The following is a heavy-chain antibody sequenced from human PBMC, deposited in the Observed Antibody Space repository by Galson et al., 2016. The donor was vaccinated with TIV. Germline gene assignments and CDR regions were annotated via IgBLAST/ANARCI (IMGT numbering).Heavy chain of an antibody. CDR3: ARGNTLGPNWYLVL. D-gene: IGHD4-11*01. Sequence: SVKVSCKASGYKFIDYYLHWVRQAPGQGLEWMGWINPNSGSSGGTLLAPKFQGRVTMTKTTSIATVYMELSRLQSDDTAIYYCARGNTLGPNWYLVLWGRGSLVIVSS. CDR2: INPNSGSSGGT. V-gene: IGHV1-2*07. CDR1: GYKFIDYY. J-gene: IGHJ2*01.